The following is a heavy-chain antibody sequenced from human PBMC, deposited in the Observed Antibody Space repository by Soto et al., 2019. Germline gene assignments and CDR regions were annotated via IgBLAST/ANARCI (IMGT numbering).Heavy chain of an antibody. V-gene: IGHV1-3*01. CDR1: GYTFTSHT. Sequence: ASVKFSCKASGYTFTSHTMHWVRQAPGQRLEWMGWINAGNGNTKYSQKFQGRVTITTDTSASTAYMELSSLRSEDTAVYYCARDGIAAAGTSWFDPWGQGTLVTVSS. J-gene: IGHJ5*02. D-gene: IGHD6-13*01. CDR3: ARDGIAAAGTSWFDP. CDR2: INAGNGNT.